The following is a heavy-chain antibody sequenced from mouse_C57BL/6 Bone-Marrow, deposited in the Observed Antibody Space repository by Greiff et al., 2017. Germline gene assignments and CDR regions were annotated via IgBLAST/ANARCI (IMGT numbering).Heavy chain of an antibody. J-gene: IGHJ3*01. CDR2: IWSGGST. V-gene: IGHV2-2*01. CDR3: ASIYDGYGFAY. CDR1: GFSLTSYG. D-gene: IGHD2-3*01. Sequence: QVQLQQSGPGLVQPSQSLSITCTVSGFSLTSYGVHWVRQSPGKGLEWLGVIWSGGSTDYNAAFIARLSLSKDNSKSQVFLKMNSLQDDDTAIYYCASIYDGYGFAYWGQGTLVTVAA.